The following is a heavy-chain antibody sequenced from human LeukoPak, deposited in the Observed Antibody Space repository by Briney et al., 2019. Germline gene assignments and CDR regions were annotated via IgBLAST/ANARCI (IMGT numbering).Heavy chain of an antibody. CDR2: IDYSGAVT. CDR3: AKLLESYSDS. CDR1: GFSFTTHA. J-gene: IGHJ4*02. Sequence: RGSLRLPCSASGFSFTTHAMIWARRASGKGLEWVSAIDYSGAVTFYADSVKGRFTISRDNSKNTMYLQMNGLRAEDTAVYYCAKLLESYSDSWGQGTLVSVSS. V-gene: IGHV3-23*01.